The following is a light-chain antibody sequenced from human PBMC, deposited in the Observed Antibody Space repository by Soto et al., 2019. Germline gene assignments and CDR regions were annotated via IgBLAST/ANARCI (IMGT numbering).Light chain of an antibody. CDR2: EVS. CDR1: SSDVGGYNY. V-gene: IGLV2-14*01. J-gene: IGLJ1*01. Sequence: SLLTHPASVSGSPGQSITISCTGTSSDVGGYNYVSWYQPHPGKAPKLMIYEVSNRPSGVSNRFSVSKSGSTASLNISGLQAEDEADYYCSSYTSSSTYVFGTGTKVTV. CDR3: SSYTSSSTYV.